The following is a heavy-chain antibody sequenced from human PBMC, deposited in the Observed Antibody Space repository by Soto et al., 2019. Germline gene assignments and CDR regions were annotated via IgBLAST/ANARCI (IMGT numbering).Heavy chain of an antibody. CDR1: GYTFTTYA. J-gene: IGHJ6*02. CDR2: INAGNGNT. V-gene: IGHV1-3*01. CDR3: ASSRITMVPYGMDV. Sequence: ASVKVSCKASGYTFTTYAMHWVRQAPGQRLEWMGWINAGNGNTKYSQKFQGRVTITRDTSASTAYMELSSLRSEDTAVYYCASSRITMVPYGMDVWGQGTTVTVSS. D-gene: IGHD3-10*01.